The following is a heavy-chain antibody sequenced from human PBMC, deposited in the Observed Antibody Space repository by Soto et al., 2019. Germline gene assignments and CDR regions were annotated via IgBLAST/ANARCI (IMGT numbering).Heavy chain of an antibody. J-gene: IGHJ5*02. V-gene: IGHV4-61*08. CDR2: IYYAGST. CDR3: ARVSFDHFVHWFDP. D-gene: IGHD3-9*01. Sequence: PSETLSLTCTVSGGSISSGGYYWSWIRQHPGRGLEWIGFIYYAGSTKYNPSLNSRVTISVDTSKNQFSLLLNSVTPEDTAVYYCARVSFDHFVHWFDPWGQGTLVTVSS. CDR1: GGSISSGGYY.